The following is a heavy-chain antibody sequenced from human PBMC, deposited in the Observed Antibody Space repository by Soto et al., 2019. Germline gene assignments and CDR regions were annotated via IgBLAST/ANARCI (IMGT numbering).Heavy chain of an antibody. CDR1: GVTFSSYA. V-gene: IGHV1-69*13. J-gene: IGHJ5*02. CDR2: IIPIFGTA. Sequence: SVKVSCKASGVTFSSYALSWVLQAPGQGLEWMGGIIPIFGTANYAQKFQGRVTITADESTSTAYMELSSLRSEDTAVYYCARDSSISSFHNWFDPWGQGTLVTVSS. CDR3: ARDSSISSFHNWFDP. D-gene: IGHD6-6*01.